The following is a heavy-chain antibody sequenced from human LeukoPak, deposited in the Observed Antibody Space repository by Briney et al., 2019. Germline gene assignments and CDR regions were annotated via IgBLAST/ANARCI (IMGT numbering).Heavy chain of an antibody. CDR2: ISGSGDNT. Sequence: GGSLRLSCAASGFTFTNYGMSWVRQAPGKGLEWVSGISGSGDNTYYADSVKGRFTISRDNSKNTLYVQVNSLGTEDTAAYYCAKGSYYDSSGSFYFDYWGQGTLVTVSS. V-gene: IGHV3-23*01. CDR1: GFTFTNYG. J-gene: IGHJ4*02. D-gene: IGHD3-22*01. CDR3: AKGSYYDSSGSFYFDY.